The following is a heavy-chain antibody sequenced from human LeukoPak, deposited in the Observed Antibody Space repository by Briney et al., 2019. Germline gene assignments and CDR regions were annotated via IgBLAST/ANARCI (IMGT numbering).Heavy chain of an antibody. V-gene: IGHV3-23*01. CDR3: ARDEPPLNFDY. CDR2: ISGSGGRT. Sequence: GGSLRLSCAASGFTFSSYAMSWVRQVPGKGLEWVSGISGSGGRTYYADSVKGRFTISRDKSKNTLYLQMNSLRAEDTAVYYCARDEPPLNFDYWGQGTLVTVSS. J-gene: IGHJ4*02. CDR1: GFTFSSYA.